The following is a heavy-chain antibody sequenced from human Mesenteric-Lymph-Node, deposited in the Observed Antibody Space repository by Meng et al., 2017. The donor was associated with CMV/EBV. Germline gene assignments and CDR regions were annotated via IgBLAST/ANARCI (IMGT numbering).Heavy chain of an antibody. CDR1: GFTFSSYE. Sequence: GESLKISCAVSGFTFSSYEMNWVRQAPGKGLEWVAVIWYDGSNKYYADSVKGRFTISRDNSKNTLYLQMNSLRAEDTAVYYCARGWGYCSSTSCYLNDYWGQGTLVTVSS. J-gene: IGHJ4*02. V-gene: IGHV3-33*08. CDR2: IWYDGSNK. CDR3: ARGWGYCSSTSCYLNDY. D-gene: IGHD2-2*01.